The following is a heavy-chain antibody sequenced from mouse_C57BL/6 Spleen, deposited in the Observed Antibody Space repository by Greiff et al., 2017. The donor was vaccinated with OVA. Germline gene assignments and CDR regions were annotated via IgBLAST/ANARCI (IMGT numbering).Heavy chain of an antibody. CDR2: IYPGNSDT. J-gene: IGHJ2*01. V-gene: IGHV1-5*01. Sequence: EVQRVESGPVLARPGASVKMSCKTSGYTFTSYWMHWVKQRPGQGLEWIGAIYPGNSDTSYNQKFKGKAKLTAVTSASTAYIERSSLTNEDSAVYYCTRGGDERGFDYWGQGTTLTVSS. CDR1: GYTFTSYW. CDR3: TRGGDERGFDY. D-gene: IGHD1-1*02.